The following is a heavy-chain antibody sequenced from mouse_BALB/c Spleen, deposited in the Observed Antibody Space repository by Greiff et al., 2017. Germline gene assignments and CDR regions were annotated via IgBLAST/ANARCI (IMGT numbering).Heavy chain of an antibody. Sequence: EVQVVESGGGLVKPGGSLKLSCAASGFTFSSYAMSWVRQTPEKRLEWVASISSGGSTYYPDSVKGRFTISRDNARNILYLQMSSLRSEDTAMYYCARDPTTAGYFDVWGAGTTVTVSS. CDR2: ISSGGST. J-gene: IGHJ1*01. CDR1: GFTFSSYA. V-gene: IGHV5-6-5*01. CDR3: ARDPTTAGYFDV. D-gene: IGHD1-2*01.